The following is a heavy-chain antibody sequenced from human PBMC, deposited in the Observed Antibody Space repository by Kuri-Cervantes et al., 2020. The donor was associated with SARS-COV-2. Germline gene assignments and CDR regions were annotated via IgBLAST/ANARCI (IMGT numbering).Heavy chain of an antibody. J-gene: IGHJ6*03. CDR2: VRGKANNYAT. CDR1: GFLFSASA. CDR3: TTDRWYCSSTSCHDYYYYYMDV. D-gene: IGHD2-2*01. Sequence: GESLKISCEVSGFLFSASAIHWVRQASGKGLEWVGRVRGKANNYATAYAASVKGRFTISRDDSKNMAYLQMNSLKTEDTAVYYCTTDRWYCSSTSCHDYYYYYMDVWGKGTTVTVSS. V-gene: IGHV3-73*01.